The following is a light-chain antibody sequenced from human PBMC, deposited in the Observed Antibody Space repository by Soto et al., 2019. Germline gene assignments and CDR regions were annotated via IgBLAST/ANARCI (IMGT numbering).Light chain of an antibody. V-gene: IGLV2-8*01. CDR3: SSYAGSNNLV. CDR2: EVS. CDR1: SSDVGGYNY. Sequence: QSALTQPPSASGSPGQSVTISCTGTSSDVGGYNYVSWYQQHPGKAPKLMIYEVSKRPSGVPDRFSGSKSANTASLTVSGLQAEDEADYYCSSYAGSNNLVFGGGTQLTVL. J-gene: IGLJ2*01.